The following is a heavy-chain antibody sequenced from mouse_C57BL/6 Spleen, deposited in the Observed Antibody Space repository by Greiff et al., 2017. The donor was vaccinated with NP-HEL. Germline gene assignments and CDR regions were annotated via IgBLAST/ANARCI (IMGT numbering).Heavy chain of an antibody. CDR3: TRDQGYYYGSSYGYWYFDV. J-gene: IGHJ1*03. V-gene: IGHV5-9-1*02. CDR2: ISSGGDYI. Sequence: EVMLVESGEGLVKPGGSLKLSCAASGFTFSSYAMSWVRQTPEKRLEWVAYISSGGDYIYYADTVKGRVTISRDNARNTLYLQMSSLKSEDTAMYSCTRDQGYYYGSSYGYWYFDVWGTGTTVTVSS. D-gene: IGHD1-1*01. CDR1: GFTFSSYA.